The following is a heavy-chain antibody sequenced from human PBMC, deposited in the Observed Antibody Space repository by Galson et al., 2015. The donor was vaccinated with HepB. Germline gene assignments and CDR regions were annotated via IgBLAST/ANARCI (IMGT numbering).Heavy chain of an antibody. V-gene: IGHV3-20*04. D-gene: IGHD1-26*01. Sequence: SLRLSCAASGFTFDDYGMSWVRQAPGKGLEWVSGINWNGGSTGYADSVKGRFTISRDNAKNSLYLQMNSLRAEDTALYYCARDFSSGSRHPDAFDIWGQGTMVTVSS. J-gene: IGHJ3*02. CDR3: ARDFSSGSRHPDAFDI. CDR1: GFTFDDYG. CDR2: INWNGGST.